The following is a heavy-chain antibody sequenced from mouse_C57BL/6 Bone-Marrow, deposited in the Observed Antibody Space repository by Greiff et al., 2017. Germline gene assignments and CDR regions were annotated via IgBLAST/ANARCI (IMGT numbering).Heavy chain of an antibody. CDR3: AREGFITTMDY. Sequence: QVQLQQPGAELVKPGASVKLSCKASGYTFTSYWMHWVKQRPGQGLEWIGMIHPNSGSTNYNEKFKGKATLTVDKSSSTAYMQLSSLTSEDYEGYYCAREGFITTMDYWGQGTSVTVAS. CDR1: GYTFTSYW. V-gene: IGHV1-64*01. CDR2: IHPNSGST. D-gene: IGHD1-1*01. J-gene: IGHJ4*01.